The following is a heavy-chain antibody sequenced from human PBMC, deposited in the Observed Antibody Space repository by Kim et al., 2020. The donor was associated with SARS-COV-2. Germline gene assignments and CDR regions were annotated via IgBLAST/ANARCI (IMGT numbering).Heavy chain of an antibody. CDR3: ARAGIAARLGPRRAKQSVYYMDV. J-gene: IGHJ6*03. CDR1: GFTFSSYW. Sequence: GGSLRLSCAASGFTFSSYWMHWVRQAPGKGLVWVSRINSDGSSTSYADSVKGRFTISRDNAKNTLYLQMNSLRAEDTAVYYCARAGIAARLGPRRAKQSVYYMDVWGKGTTVTVSS. V-gene: IGHV3-74*01. D-gene: IGHD6-6*01. CDR2: INSDGSST.